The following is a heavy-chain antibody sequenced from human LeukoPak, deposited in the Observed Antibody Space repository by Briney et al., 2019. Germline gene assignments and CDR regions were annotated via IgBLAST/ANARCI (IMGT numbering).Heavy chain of an antibody. D-gene: IGHD3-22*01. CDR2: INPNSGDT. CDR1: GYTFTGYY. V-gene: IGHV1-2*02. CDR3: ARDRTSGYNWFDP. Sequence: ASGKVSCKASGYTFTGYYMHWVRQAPGQGLEWMGWINPNSGDTNYAQKFQGRVTMTRDTSISTAYMELSRLTSDDTAMYYCARDRTSGYNWFDPWGQGTLVTVSS. J-gene: IGHJ5*02.